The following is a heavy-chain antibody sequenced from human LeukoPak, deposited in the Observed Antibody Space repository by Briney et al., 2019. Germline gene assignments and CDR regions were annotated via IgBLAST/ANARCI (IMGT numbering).Heavy chain of an antibody. V-gene: IGHV4-39*07. CDR1: GFTFSSYS. CDR3: ARGYSSRRGDAFDI. J-gene: IGHJ3*02. D-gene: IGHD6-13*01. CDR2: IYYSGST. Sequence: PGGSLRLSCAASGFTFSSYSMNWIRQPPGKGLEWIGSIYYSGSTYYNPSLKSRVTISVDTSKNQFSLKLSSVTAADTAVYYCARGYSSRRGDAFDIWGQGTLVTVSS.